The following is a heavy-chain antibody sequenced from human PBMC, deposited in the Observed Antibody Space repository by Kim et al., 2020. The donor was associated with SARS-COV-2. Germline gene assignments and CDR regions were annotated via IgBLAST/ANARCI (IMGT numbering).Heavy chain of an antibody. D-gene: IGHD5-12*01. J-gene: IGHJ6*03. Sequence: SETLSLTCTVSGGSISSYYWSWIRQPPGKGLEWIGYIYYSGSTNYNPSLKSRVTISVDTSKNQFSLKLSSVAAADTAVYYCARGLRWLQLNYYYMDVWGKGTTVTVSS. V-gene: IGHV4-59*01. CDR2: IYYSGST. CDR3: ARGLRWLQLNYYYMDV. CDR1: GGSISSYY.